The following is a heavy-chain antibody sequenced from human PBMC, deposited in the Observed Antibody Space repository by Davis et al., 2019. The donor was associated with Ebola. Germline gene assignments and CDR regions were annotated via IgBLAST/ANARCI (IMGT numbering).Heavy chain of an antibody. CDR1: GYTFPSYA. D-gene: IGHD4-23*01. CDR3: ARDYGGNTRYYYYYGMDV. J-gene: IGHJ6*02. Sequence: ASVKVSCKASGYTFPSYAMHWVRQAPGQRLEWMGWINAGNGNTKYSQKFQGRVTITRDTSASTAYMELSSLRSEDTAVYYCARDYGGNTRYYYYYGMDVWGQGTTVTVSS. V-gene: IGHV1-3*01. CDR2: INAGNGNT.